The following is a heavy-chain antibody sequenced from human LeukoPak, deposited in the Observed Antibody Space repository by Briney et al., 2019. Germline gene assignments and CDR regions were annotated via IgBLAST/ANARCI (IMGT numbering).Heavy chain of an antibody. D-gene: IGHD3-22*01. Sequence: ASVKVSCKASGYTFTNYDVNWVRRATGQGLEWMGWMSPNSGNVGYAQKFQGRVPMTRDTSLNTAYMELRSLTSEDTAVYYCSRGRSYYDSSGREDYWGQGTLVTVSS. CDR2: MSPNSGNV. CDR1: GYTFTNYD. CDR3: SRGRSYYDSSGREDY. J-gene: IGHJ4*02. V-gene: IGHV1-8*01.